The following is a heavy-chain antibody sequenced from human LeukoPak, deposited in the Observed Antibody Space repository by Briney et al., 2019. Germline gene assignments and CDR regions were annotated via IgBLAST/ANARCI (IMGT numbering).Heavy chain of an antibody. V-gene: IGHV1-46*03. D-gene: IGHD5-24*01. CDR3: VREGSNQMGSIHFDL. CDR2: INLSGGST. J-gene: IGHJ4*02. Sequence: ASVKVSCKASGYTFTSYYMHWVRQAPGQGHEWMGIINLSGGSTSYAQKFQGRVTMTRDMSTSTVYMDLRSLVSDDTAVYYCVREGSNQMGSIHFDLWGQGTLLTVS. CDR1: GYTFTSYY.